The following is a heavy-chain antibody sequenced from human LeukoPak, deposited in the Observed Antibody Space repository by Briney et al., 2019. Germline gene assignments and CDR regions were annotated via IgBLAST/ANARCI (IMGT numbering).Heavy chain of an antibody. V-gene: IGHV4-59*01. D-gene: IGHD2-8*01. J-gene: IGHJ4*02. CDR2: IYYTGSI. CDR1: GGSTSSYY. CDR3: ARFGTKTNGFDY. Sequence: SETLSLTCTVSGGSTSSYYWNWIRQPPGKGLEWIGYIYYTGSIDYSPSLQSRVTISLDTSRNQFSPRLSSVTAADTAMYYCARFGTKTNGFDYWGQGILVTVSS.